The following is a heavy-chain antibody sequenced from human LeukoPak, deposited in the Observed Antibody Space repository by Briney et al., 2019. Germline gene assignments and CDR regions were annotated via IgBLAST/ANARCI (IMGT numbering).Heavy chain of an antibody. CDR2: IYPGDSDT. D-gene: IGHD5-18*01. Sequence: GESLKISCKGSGYSFTNYWIAWVRQMPGKGLEWMGIIYPGDSDTRYSPSFQGQVTISADKSISTAYLQWNSLKASDTAMYYCARRHKRGAYSYGVDYWGQGTLVPVSS. J-gene: IGHJ4*02. CDR1: GYSFTNYW. V-gene: IGHV5-51*01. CDR3: ARRHKRGAYSYGVDY.